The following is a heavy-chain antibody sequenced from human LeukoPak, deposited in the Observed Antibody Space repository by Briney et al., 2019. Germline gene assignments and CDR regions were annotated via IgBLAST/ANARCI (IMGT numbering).Heavy chain of an antibody. D-gene: IGHD3-16*02. CDR1: GGSISSGSYY. Sequence: SETLSLTCTVSGGSISSGSYYWSWIRQPAGKGLEWIGRIYTSGSTNYNPSLKSRVTISVDTSKNQFSLKLSSVTAADTAMYYCARDTDTYDYVWGSYREAFDIWGQGTMVTVSS. CDR3: ARDTDTYDYVWGSYREAFDI. J-gene: IGHJ3*02. CDR2: IYTSGST. V-gene: IGHV4-61*02.